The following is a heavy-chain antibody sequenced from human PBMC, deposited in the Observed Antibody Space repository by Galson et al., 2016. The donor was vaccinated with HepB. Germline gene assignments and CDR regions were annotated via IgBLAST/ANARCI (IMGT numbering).Heavy chain of an antibody. D-gene: IGHD3-16*01. CDR2: ISSSSSYI. Sequence: SLRLSCADSGFTFSSYRMDWVRQAPGKGLEWVSSISSSSSYIYYADSVKGRFTISRDNAKSSLYLQMNSLTAEVTAVYYCATSGVMGYDSQHHWGQGTLVTVSS. V-gene: IGHV3-21*01. CDR1: GFTFSSYR. CDR3: ATSGVMGYDSQHH. J-gene: IGHJ5*02.